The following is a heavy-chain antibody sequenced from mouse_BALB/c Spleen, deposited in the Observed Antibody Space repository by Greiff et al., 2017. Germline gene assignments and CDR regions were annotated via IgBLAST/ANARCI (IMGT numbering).Heavy chain of an antibody. CDR2: ISYSGST. Sequence: EVQGVESGPGLVKPSQSLSLTCTVTGYSITSDYAWNWIRQFPGNKLEWMGYISYSGSTSYNPSLKSRISITRDTSKNQFFLQLNSVTTEDTATYYCARFLYGNYGAYWGQGTLVTVSA. D-gene: IGHD2-1*01. J-gene: IGHJ3*01. V-gene: IGHV3-2*02. CDR1: GYSITSDYA. CDR3: ARFLYGNYGAY.